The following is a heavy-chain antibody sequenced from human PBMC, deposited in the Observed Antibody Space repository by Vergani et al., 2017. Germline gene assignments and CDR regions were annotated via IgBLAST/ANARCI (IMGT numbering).Heavy chain of an antibody. J-gene: IGHJ4*01. V-gene: IGHV3-66*02. CDR3: TRSECSGTTCYGHYFDL. CDR1: GFRVTTYY. CDR2: IKSDGRT. Sequence: VELLESGGGLAQPGGSLRVSCSASGFRVTTYYMSWVRQAPGKGLEWVSVIKSDGRTSYAESVRGRFTISRDTSRNAVYLQMNILRVEDTGVYYCTRSECSGTTCYGHYFDLWGHGILVTFS. D-gene: IGHD2-15*01.